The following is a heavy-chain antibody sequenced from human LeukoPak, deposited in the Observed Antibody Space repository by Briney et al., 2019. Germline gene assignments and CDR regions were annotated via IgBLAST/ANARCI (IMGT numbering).Heavy chain of an antibody. Sequence: GGSLRLSCAASGFTFSSYSMNWVRQAPGKGLEWVSYISSSSSTIYYADSVKGRFTISRDNAKNSLYLQVNSLRAEDTAVYYCARDEITMVRGVPYYYYGMDVWGQGTTVTVSS. CDR2: ISSSSSTI. CDR1: GFTFSSYS. J-gene: IGHJ6*02. V-gene: IGHV3-48*01. CDR3: ARDEITMVRGVPYYYYGMDV. D-gene: IGHD3-10*01.